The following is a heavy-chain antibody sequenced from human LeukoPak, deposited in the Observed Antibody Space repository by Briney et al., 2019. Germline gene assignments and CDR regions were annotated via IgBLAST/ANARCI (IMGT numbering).Heavy chain of an antibody. CDR1: GFTFSSYE. V-gene: IGHV3-48*03. J-gene: IGHJ6*03. D-gene: IGHD3-3*01. Sequence: GGSLRLSCAASGFTFSSYEMNWVRQAPGKGLEWVSYISTADTNKYYADSVKGRFTVSRDNAKNSLYLQMNSLRAEDTAVYYCGRDLSGYDFWSGYFVGYYYYMDVWGKGTTVTVFS. CDR3: GRDLSGYDFWSGYFVGYYYYMDV. CDR2: ISTADTNK.